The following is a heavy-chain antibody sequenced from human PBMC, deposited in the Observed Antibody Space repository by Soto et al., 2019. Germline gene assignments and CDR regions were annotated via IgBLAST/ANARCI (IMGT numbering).Heavy chain of an antibody. D-gene: IGHD2-21*02. CDR2: ISYDGSNK. CDR1: GFTFSSYG. CDR3: AKLPVGGVTQPSDY. V-gene: IGHV3-30*18. J-gene: IGHJ4*02. Sequence: LRLSCAASGFTFSSYGMHWVRQAPGKGLEWVAVISYDGSNKYYADSVKGRFTISRDNSKNTLYLQMNSLRAEDTAVYYCAKLPVGGVTQPSDYWGQGTLVTVSS.